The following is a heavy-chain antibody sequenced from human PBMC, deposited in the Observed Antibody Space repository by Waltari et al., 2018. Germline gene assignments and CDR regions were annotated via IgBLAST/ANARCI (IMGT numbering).Heavy chain of an antibody. D-gene: IGHD3-10*01. Sequence: QVQLVQSGAEVKKPGASVKVSCKASGYIFTAYYMHWVRQAPGPGLEWVGWINPNSGDTNYGQKFQGRVTMTRDTSISTSYMELSRLRSGDTAVYYCVRVPRRFGEFTPMNFFDYWGQGTVVTVSS. V-gene: IGHV1-2*02. CDR3: VRVPRRFGEFTPMNFFDY. CDR1: GYIFTAYY. CDR2: INPNSGDT. J-gene: IGHJ4*02.